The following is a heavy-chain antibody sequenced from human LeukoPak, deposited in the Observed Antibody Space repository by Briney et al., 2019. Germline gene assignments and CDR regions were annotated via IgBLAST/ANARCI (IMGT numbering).Heavy chain of an antibody. J-gene: IGHJ5*02. Sequence: GASVKVSCKASGYTFTSYGISWVRQAPGQGLAWMGWISAYNGNTNYAQKLQGRVTMTTDTSTSTAYMELRSLRSDDTAVYYCARDSYYYGSENWFDPWGQGTLVTVSS. V-gene: IGHV1-18*01. CDR3: ARDSYYYGSENWFDP. CDR1: GYTFTSYG. D-gene: IGHD3-10*01. CDR2: ISAYNGNT.